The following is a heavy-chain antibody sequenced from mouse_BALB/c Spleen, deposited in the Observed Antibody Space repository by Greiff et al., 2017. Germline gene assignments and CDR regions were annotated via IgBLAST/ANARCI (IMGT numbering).Heavy chain of an antibody. D-gene: IGHD2-4*01. Sequence: DVKLVESGGGLVQPGGSLRLSCATSGFTFTDYYMSWVRQPPGKALEWLGFIRNKANGYTTEYSASVKGRFTISRDNSQSILYLQMNTLRAEDSATYYCARNYDYEGDYFDYWGQGTTLTVSS. CDR2: IRNKANGYTT. CDR1: GFTFTDYY. V-gene: IGHV7-3*02. CDR3: ARNYDYEGDYFDY. J-gene: IGHJ2*01.